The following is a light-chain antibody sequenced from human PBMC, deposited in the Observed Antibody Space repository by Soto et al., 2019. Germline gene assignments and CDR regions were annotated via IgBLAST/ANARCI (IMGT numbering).Light chain of an antibody. Sequence: DIQMTQSPSSLSASVGDRVTITCRASQSISSYLNWYQQKPGKAPKVLIYAASTLQSGVPSRFSGSGSGTDFTLTISCLQSEDFATYYCQQYYSYPRTFGQGTKVE. CDR2: AAS. CDR3: QQYYSYPRT. J-gene: IGKJ1*01. CDR1: QSISSY. V-gene: IGKV1-39*01.